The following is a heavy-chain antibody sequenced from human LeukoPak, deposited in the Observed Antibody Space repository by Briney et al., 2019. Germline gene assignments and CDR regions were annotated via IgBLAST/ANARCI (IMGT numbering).Heavy chain of an antibody. V-gene: IGHV3-48*02. CDR3: ARDYGDLPARVPYFDY. Sequence: PGGSLRLSCAASGFTVSSNYMSWVRQAPGKGLEWVSYISSSSSMIYYADSVKGRFTISRDNAKNSLYLQMKSLRDEDTAIYYCARDYGDLPARVPYFDYWGQGTLVTVSS. CDR1: GFTVSSNY. J-gene: IGHJ4*02. CDR2: ISSSSSMI. D-gene: IGHD4-17*01.